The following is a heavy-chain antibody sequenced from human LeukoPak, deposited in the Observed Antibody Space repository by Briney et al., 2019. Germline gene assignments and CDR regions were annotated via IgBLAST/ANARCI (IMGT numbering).Heavy chain of an antibody. V-gene: IGHV4-39*07. CDR1: GGSISSSSYY. CDR3: ATKIAAAGTGHAFDI. D-gene: IGHD6-13*01. CDR2: IYYSGST. Sequence: SETLSLTCTVSGGSISSSSYYWGWIRQPPGKGLEWIGSIYYSGSTYYNPSLKSRVTISVDTSKNQFSLKLSSVTAADTAVYYCATKIAAAGTGHAFDIWGQGTMVTVSS. J-gene: IGHJ3*02.